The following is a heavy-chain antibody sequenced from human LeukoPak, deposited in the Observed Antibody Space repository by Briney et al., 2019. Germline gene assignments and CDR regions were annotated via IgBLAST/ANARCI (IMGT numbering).Heavy chain of an antibody. CDR3: ARGKPTFNYYDSSGYYSFYFDY. D-gene: IGHD3-22*01. CDR2: INHSGST. CDR1: GGSFSGYY. Sequence: SETLSLTCAVYGGSFSGYYWSWIRQPPGKGLEWIGEINHSGSTNYNPSLKSRVTISVDTSKNQFSLKLSSVTAADTAVYYCARGKPTFNYYDSSGYYSFYFDYWGQGTLVTVSS. V-gene: IGHV4-34*01. J-gene: IGHJ4*02.